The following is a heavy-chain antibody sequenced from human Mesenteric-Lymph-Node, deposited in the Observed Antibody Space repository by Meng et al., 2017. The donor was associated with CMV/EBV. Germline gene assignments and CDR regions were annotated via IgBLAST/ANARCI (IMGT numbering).Heavy chain of an antibody. D-gene: IGHD6-25*01. J-gene: IGHJ4*02. Sequence: GGSLRLSCAASGFTFDDYGMSWVRQAPGKGLEWVSGIDWNGGSTHYASSVKGRFTISRDSAKTSLYLQMNSLRVEDTAFSYCARDRIAAHTDWGQGTLVTVSS. CDR3: ARDRIAAHTD. CDR2: IDWNGGST. CDR1: GFTFDDYG. V-gene: IGHV3-20*04.